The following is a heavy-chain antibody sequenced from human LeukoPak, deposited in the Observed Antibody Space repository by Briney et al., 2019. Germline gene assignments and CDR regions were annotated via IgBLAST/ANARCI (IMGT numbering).Heavy chain of an antibody. Sequence: GASVKVSCKTSGYTFTNYYIHWVRQAPGQGLEWMGVINPSGGSTSYAQKFQGRVTMTRDMSTSTVYMELSSLRSEDTAVYYCARALPHRRLMDTTMEQHWFDPWGQGTLVTDSS. V-gene: IGHV1-46*01. D-gene: IGHD5-18*01. CDR1: GYTFTNYY. CDR2: INPSGGST. CDR3: ARALPHRRLMDTTMEQHWFDP. J-gene: IGHJ5*02.